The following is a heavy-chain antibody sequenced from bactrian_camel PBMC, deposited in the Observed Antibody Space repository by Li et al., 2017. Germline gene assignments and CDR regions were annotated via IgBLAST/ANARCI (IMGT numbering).Heavy chain of an antibody. D-gene: IGHD4*01. Sequence: HVQLVESGGGSVQAGGSLRLSCEASGYTRNGICMGWVRRPLGKGLEWVSSINNGGSTTVYADSVKGRFTISRDNAKNTLYLQLNRLKTEDTAMYYCATLVVYYSDYDRDYSGMDYWGKGTQVTVS. J-gene: IGHJ7*01. CDR2: INNGGSTT. V-gene: IGHV3S1*01. CDR1: GYTRNGIC.